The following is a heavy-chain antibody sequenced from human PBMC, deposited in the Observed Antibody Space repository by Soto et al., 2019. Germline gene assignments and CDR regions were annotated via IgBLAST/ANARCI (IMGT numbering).Heavy chain of an antibody. CDR3: ARQASTILGVVKEYYYYFGMDV. D-gene: IGHD3-3*01. J-gene: IGHJ6*01. CDR2: IYPGDSDT. CDR1: GYSFTSYW. Sequence: PGESLKISCKGSGYSFTSYWIGWVRQMPGKGLEWMGIIYPGDSDTRYSPSFQGQVTISADKSISTAYLQWSSLKASDTAMYYCARQASTILGVVKEYYYYFGMDVWGQGTPVTVSP. V-gene: IGHV5-51*01.